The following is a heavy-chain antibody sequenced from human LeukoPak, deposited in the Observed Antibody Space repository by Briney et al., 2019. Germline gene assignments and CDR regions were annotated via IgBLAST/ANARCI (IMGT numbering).Heavy chain of an antibody. Sequence: GGSLRLSCAASGFTFSSYSMNWVRQAPGKGLEWVSSISSSGSYIYYADSVKGRFTISRDNAKNSLYLQMVSLRVEDTAVYYCARDLSSSTSCYTYWGQGTLVTVSS. J-gene: IGHJ4*02. D-gene: IGHD2-2*02. V-gene: IGHV3-21*01. CDR3: ARDLSSSTSCYTY. CDR1: GFTFSSYS. CDR2: ISSSGSYI.